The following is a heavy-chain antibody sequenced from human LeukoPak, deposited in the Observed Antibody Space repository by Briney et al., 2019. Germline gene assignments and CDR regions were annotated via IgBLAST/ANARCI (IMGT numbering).Heavy chain of an antibody. J-gene: IGHJ4*02. CDR3: ARRLGDSSGWGFDY. Sequence: ASVKVSCKASGYTFTGYYMHWVRQAPGQGLEWMGWINPNSGGTNYAQKFQGWVTMTRDTSISTAYMELSRLRSDDTAVYYCARRLGDSSGWGFDYWGQGTLVTVSP. D-gene: IGHD6-19*01. CDR1: GYTFTGYY. CDR2: INPNSGGT. V-gene: IGHV1-2*04.